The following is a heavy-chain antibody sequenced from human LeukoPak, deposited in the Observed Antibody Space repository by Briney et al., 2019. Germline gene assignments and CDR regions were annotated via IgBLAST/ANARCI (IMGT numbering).Heavy chain of an antibody. CDR2: MNPNSGSR. J-gene: IGHJ5*02. CDR3: ASPVGRSNWFDP. Sequence: ASVKVSCKASGYTFTSYDFNWVRQATGQGLGWMGWMNPNSGSRGYAQKFQGRVTMTRNPSISTAYMELSSLRSEDTVVYYCASPVGRSNWFDPWGQGTLVTVSS. CDR1: GYTFTSYD. V-gene: IGHV1-8*01.